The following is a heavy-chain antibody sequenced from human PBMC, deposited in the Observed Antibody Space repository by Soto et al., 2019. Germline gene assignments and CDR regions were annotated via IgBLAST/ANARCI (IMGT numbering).Heavy chain of an antibody. V-gene: IGHV3-73*01. Sequence: GGSLRLSCAASGLTFSGSGIHWVRQASGRGLEWVGRIRTKGNHYATTYAASVKGRFTISRDDSKNVAYLQMNSLEIEDTAVYFCSSTRFGELSYLDFWGQGTLVTVSS. CDR3: SSTRFGELSYLDF. J-gene: IGHJ4*02. CDR2: IRTKGNHYAT. D-gene: IGHD3-10*01. CDR1: GLTFSGSG.